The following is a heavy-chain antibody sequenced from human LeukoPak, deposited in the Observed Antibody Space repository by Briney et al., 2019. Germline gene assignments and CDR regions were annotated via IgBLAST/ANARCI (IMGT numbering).Heavy chain of an antibody. CDR3: ASAHCSGGSCYSRYGMDV. J-gene: IGHJ6*02. CDR2: IIPIFGTA. CDR1: GGTFSSYA. D-gene: IGHD2-15*01. V-gene: IGHV1-69*13. Sequence: SVKVSCKASGGTFSSYAISWVRQAPGQGLEWMGGIIPIFGTANYAQKFQGRVTITADESTSTAYMELSSLRSEDTAVYYCASAHCSGGSCYSRYGMDVWGQGTTVTVSS.